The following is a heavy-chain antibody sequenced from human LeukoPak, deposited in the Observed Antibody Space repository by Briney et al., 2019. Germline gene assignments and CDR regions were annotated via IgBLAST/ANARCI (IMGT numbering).Heavy chain of an antibody. J-gene: IGHJ4*02. CDR2: IRYDGSNK. D-gene: IGHD4-17*01. Sequence: GGSLRLSCAASGFTFSSYGMHWVRQAPGKGLEWVAFIRYDGSNKYYADSVKGRFTISRDNSKNTLYLQMNSLRAEDTAVYYCARDSDYAYYFDYWGQGTLVTVSS. CDR1: GFTFSSYG. CDR3: ARDSDYAYYFDY. V-gene: IGHV3-30*02.